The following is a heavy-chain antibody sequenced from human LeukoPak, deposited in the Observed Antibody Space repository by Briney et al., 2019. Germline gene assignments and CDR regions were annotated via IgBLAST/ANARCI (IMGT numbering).Heavy chain of an antibody. CDR1: GDSISSSYFY. CDR3: ARLYGS. J-gene: IGHJ5*02. Sequence: PSETLSLTCTVSGDSISSSYFYWAWIRQPPGKGLQWIGSIYSSGSAYYNPSLKSRVAISVDTSENQFSLKLSSVTAADTAVYYCARLYGSWGQGTLVTVSS. V-gene: IGHV4-39*01. CDR2: IYSSGSA. D-gene: IGHD3-10*01.